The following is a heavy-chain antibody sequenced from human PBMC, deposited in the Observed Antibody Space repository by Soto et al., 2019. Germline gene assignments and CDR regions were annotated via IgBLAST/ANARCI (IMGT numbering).Heavy chain of an antibody. Sequence: ASVKVSCKASGYTFTSYAMHWVRQAPGQRLEWMGWINAGNGNTKYSQKFQGRVTITRDTSASTAYMELSSLRSEDTAVYYCARDWVGRTPYGSGSPDFGPWGQGTLVTVSS. CDR3: ARDWVGRTPYGSGSPDFGP. CDR2: INAGNGNT. CDR1: GYTFTSYA. D-gene: IGHD3-10*01. J-gene: IGHJ5*02. V-gene: IGHV1-3*01.